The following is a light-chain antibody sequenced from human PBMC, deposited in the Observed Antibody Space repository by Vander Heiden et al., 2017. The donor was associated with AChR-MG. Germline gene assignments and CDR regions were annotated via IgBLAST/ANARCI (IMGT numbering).Light chain of an antibody. CDR3: AAWDDSLNGHAV. CDR1: SSNNGSKT. V-gene: IGLV1-44*01. Sequence: SVLTQPPSASGTPGQRVTISCSGSSSNNGSKTVNWYQQLPGTAPKLLIYSNNQRPSGVPDRFSGSKSGTSASLAISGLQSEDEADYYCAAWDDSLNGHAVFGGGTQLTVL. CDR2: SNN. J-gene: IGLJ7*01.